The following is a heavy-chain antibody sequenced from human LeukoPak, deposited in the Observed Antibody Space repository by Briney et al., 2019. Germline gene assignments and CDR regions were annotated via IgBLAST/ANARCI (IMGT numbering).Heavy chain of an antibody. J-gene: IGHJ6*02. D-gene: IGHD6-6*01. V-gene: IGHV4-59*01. Sequence: SETLSLTCTVSGGSISSYYWSWIRQPPGKGLEWIGYIYYSGSTNYNPSLKSRVTISVDTSKNQFSLKLSSVTAADTAVYYCASLIAARRYYYYYGMDVWGQGTTVTVSS. CDR1: GGSISSYY. CDR3: ASLIAARRYYYYYGMDV. CDR2: IYYSGST.